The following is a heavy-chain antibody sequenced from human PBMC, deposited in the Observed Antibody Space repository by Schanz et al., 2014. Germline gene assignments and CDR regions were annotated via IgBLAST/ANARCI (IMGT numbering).Heavy chain of an antibody. D-gene: IGHD1-1*01. J-gene: IGHJ4*02. CDR2: IWSDGSTK. V-gene: IGHV3-33*08. CDR3: ARGTDWNLHY. Sequence: VQLLESGGGLVQPGGSLRLSCAASGFAFSSYSMNWVRQAPGKGPEWVAVIWSDGSTKYYPDSVKGRFTVSRDSGQNSLYLQMNSLRAGDTAVYYCARGTDWNLHYWGQGALVTVSS. CDR1: GFAFSSYS.